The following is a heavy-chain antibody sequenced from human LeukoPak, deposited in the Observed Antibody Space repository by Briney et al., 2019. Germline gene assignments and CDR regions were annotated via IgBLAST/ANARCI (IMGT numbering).Heavy chain of an antibody. J-gene: IGHJ5*02. D-gene: IGHD2-15*01. CDR2: MNPNSGNT. CDR1: GYTFTSYD. CDR3: ARDGEYCSGGSCGDWFVP. V-gene: IGHV1-8*01. Sequence: ASVKVSCKASGYTFTSYDINWVRQATGQGLEWMGWMNPNSGNTGYAQKFQGRVTMTRNTSISTAYMELSSLRSEDTAVYYCARDGEYCSGGSCGDWFVPWVQGTLVTVSS.